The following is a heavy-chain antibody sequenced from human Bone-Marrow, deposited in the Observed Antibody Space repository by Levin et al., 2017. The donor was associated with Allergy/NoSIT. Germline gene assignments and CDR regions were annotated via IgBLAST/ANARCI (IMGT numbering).Heavy chain of an antibody. V-gene: IGHV1-24*01. CDR3: ATEGDAYCGGDCGFFGY. CDR2: FDPEDGET. CDR1: GNILTELS. D-gene: IGHD2-21*02. Sequence: GASVKVSCRVSGNILTELSMHWVRQSPGKGLEWMGSFDPEDGETIYAQKFQGRVTLTEDTSTDTAYMELSSLRSEDTAVYYCATEGDAYCGGDCGFFGYWGQGTLVTVSS. J-gene: IGHJ4*03.